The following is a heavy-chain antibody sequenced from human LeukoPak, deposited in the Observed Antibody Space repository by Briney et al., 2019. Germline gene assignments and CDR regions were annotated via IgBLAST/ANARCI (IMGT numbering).Heavy chain of an antibody. CDR2: ICYSGST. Sequence: SETLSLTCTVSGGSISSSSYYWGWIRQPPGKGLEWIGSICYSGSTYYNPSPKSRVTISVDTSKNQFSLKLSSVTAADTAVYYCATTQDYPGGAFDIWGQGTMVTVSS. CDR3: ATTQDYPGGAFDI. J-gene: IGHJ3*02. D-gene: IGHD3-16*01. CDR1: GGSISSSSYY. V-gene: IGHV4-39*01.